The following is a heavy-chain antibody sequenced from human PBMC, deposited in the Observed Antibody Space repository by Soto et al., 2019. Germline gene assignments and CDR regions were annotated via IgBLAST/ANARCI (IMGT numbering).Heavy chain of an antibody. CDR1: GGTFSSYT. Sequence: SVKVSCKASGGTFSSYTISWVRQAPGQGLEWMGRIIPILGIANYAQKFQGRVTITADKSTSTAYMELSSLRSADTAVYYCARILHCSGGSCFDYWGQGTLVTVS. CDR2: IIPILGIA. J-gene: IGHJ4*02. D-gene: IGHD2-15*01. V-gene: IGHV1-69*02. CDR3: ARILHCSGGSCFDY.